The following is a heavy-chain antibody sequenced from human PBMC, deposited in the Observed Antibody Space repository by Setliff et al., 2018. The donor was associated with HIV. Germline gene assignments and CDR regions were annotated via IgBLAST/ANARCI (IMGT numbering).Heavy chain of an antibody. V-gene: IGHV1-18*01. CDR1: GYTFTSYG. Sequence: ASVKVSCKASGYTFTSYGITWVRQAPGQGLEWMGWISTYNGNTHYAQKLQGRVTMTTDTSTSTAYMELRSLRSDDTAVYYCARGRFGYTTSWYVYWGQGTLVTVSS. J-gene: IGHJ4*02. CDR2: ISTYNGNT. D-gene: IGHD6-13*01. CDR3: ARGRFGYTTSWYVY.